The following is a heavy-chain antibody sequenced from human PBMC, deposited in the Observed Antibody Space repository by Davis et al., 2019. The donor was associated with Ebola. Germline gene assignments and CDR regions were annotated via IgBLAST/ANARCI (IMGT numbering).Heavy chain of an antibody. CDR1: GFTFSDYY. D-gene: IGHD5-12*01. CDR3: ARISLGGYEYFDY. V-gene: IGHV3-11*01. CDR2: ISTRGSII. Sequence: GGSLRLSCAASGFTFSDYYMTWIRQAPGKGLEWVSYISTRGSIIDYTDSVKGRITISRDNAKRSLYLQMNSLRAEDTAVYYCARISLGGYEYFDYWGQGTLVTVSS. J-gene: IGHJ4*02.